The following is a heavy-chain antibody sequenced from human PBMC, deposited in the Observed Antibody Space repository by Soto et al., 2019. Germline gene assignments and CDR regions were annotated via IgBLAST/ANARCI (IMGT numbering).Heavy chain of an antibody. Sequence: QVQLVQSGAEVKKPGASVKVSCKASGYTFTSYGISWVRQAPGQGLEWMGRISGYNGNTNYAQKLQGRVTMTTDTSTSTAYMELRSLRSDDTAVYYCASDGGYNWYYGGFDPWGQGTLVTVSS. V-gene: IGHV1-18*01. CDR1: GYTFTSYG. CDR3: ASDGGYNWYYGGFDP. D-gene: IGHD1-7*01. CDR2: ISGYNGNT. J-gene: IGHJ5*02.